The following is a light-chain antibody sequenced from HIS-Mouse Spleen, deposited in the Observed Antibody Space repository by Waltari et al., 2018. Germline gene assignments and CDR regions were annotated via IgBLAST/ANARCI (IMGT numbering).Light chain of an antibody. CDR2: QDS. CDR1: TLGDHS. J-gene: IGLJ2*01. CDR3: QAWDSSTVV. Sequence: SYELTQSPSVYVSPGPTAGITCPRNTLGDHSACWYQQKPGQSPVLVIYQDSKRPSGIPERFSGSNSGNTATLTISGTQAMDEADYYCQAWDSSTVVFGGGTKLTVL. V-gene: IGLV3-1*01.